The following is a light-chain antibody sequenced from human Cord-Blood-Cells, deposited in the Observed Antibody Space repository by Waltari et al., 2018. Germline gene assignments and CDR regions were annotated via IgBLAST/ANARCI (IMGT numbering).Light chain of an antibody. Sequence: QSVLTQPPSASGTPGQRVTISCSGSSSNIGSNYVYWYQQLPGTAPKLLIYRNNQRRSGVPDRFSGSKSGPSASLAISGLRYEDEADYYCAAWDDSLSGRVFGGGTKLTVL. J-gene: IGLJ3*02. CDR2: RNN. V-gene: IGLV1-47*01. CDR1: SSNIGSNY. CDR3: AAWDDSLSGRV.